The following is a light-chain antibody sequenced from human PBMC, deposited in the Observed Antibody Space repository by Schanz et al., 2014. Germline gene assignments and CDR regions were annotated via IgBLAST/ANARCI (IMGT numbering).Light chain of an antibody. CDR2: DVF. CDR3: QHYGSSPLT. V-gene: IGKV3-20*01. CDR1: QSVSSNY. J-gene: IGKJ4*01. Sequence: EVLLTQSPGTLSLSPGERATLSCRASQSVSSNYLAWYQQKPGQAPRLLIYDVFNRATGIPDRFSSSGSGTDFTLTINRLEPEDFAVYFCQHYGSSPLTFGGGTKVEIK.